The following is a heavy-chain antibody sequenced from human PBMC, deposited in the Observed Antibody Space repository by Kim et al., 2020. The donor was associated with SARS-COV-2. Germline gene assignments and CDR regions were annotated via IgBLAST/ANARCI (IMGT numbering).Heavy chain of an antibody. CDR2: IYHSGST. J-gene: IGHJ4*02. CDR1: GGSISSGGYS. V-gene: IGHV4-30-2*01. Sequence: SETLSLTCAVSGGSISSGGYSWSWIRQPPGKGLEWIGYIYHSGSTYYNPSLKSRVTISVDRSKNQFSLKLSSVTAADTAVYYCARNIAVAGTYFDYWGQGTLVTVSS. D-gene: IGHD6-19*01. CDR3: ARNIAVAGTYFDY.